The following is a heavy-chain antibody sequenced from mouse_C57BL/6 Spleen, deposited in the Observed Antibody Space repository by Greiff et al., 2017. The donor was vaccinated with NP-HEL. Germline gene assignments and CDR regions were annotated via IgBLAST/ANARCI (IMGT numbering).Heavy chain of an antibody. J-gene: IGHJ2*01. CDR2: IDPSDSYT. Sequence: QVQLQQSGAELVKPGASVKLSCKASGYTLTSYWMQWVKQRPGQGLEWIGEIDPSDSYTNYNQKFKGKATLTVDTSSSTAYMQLSSLTSEDSAVYYCARLRYFDYWGQGTTLTVSS. CDR3: ARLRYFDY. V-gene: IGHV1-50*01. CDR1: GYTLTSYW.